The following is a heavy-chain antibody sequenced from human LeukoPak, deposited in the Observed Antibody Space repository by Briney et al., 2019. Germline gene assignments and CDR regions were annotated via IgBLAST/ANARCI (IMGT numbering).Heavy chain of an antibody. J-gene: IGHJ1*01. V-gene: IGHV1-46*01. CDR1: GYTFTSYY. CDR3: ARDGTYYDFWSGYYNPGYFQH. CDR2: INPSGGST. D-gene: IGHD3-3*01. Sequence: GASVKVSCKASGYTFTSYYMHWVRQAPGQGLEWMGIINPSGGSTSYAQKFQGRVTITADESTSTAYMELSSLRSEDTAVYYCARDGTYYDFWSGYYNPGYFQHWGQGTLVTVSS.